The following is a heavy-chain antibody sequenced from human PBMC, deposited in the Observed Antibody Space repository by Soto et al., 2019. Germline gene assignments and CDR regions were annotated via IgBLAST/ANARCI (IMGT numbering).Heavy chain of an antibody. CDR2: ISSTTNYM. CDR1: GFTLTRYS. J-gene: IGHJ4*02. V-gene: IGHV3-21*06. CDR3: ARESEDLTSNFDY. Sequence: PGGSLRLSCAASGFTLTRYSMNWVRQAPGKGLEWVSSISSTTNYMYYGDSMKGRFTISRDNAKNSLYLEMNSLRAEDTAVYYCARESEDLTSNFDYWGQGTLVTVSS.